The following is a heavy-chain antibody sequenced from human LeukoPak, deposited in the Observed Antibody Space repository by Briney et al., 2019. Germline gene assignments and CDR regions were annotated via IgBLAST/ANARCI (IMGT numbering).Heavy chain of an antibody. J-gene: IGHJ4*02. CDR2: ISSSSSTI. Sequence: GGSLRLSCAASGFTFSSYSMNWVRQALGKGLEWVSYISSSSSTIYYADSVKGRFTISRDNAKNSLYLQMNSLRAEDTAVYYCARSLDSTGYWGQGTLVTVSS. CDR1: GFTFSSYS. CDR3: ARSLDSTGY. V-gene: IGHV3-48*04. D-gene: IGHD3-22*01.